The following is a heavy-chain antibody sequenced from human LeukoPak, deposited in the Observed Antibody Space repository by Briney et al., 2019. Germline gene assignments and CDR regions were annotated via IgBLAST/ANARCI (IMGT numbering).Heavy chain of an antibody. Sequence: PGGSLRLSCAASGLTFSKFGMHWVRQTPGKGLEWVALVWNDGSKNYYAGSVKGRFTISRDNSKDTLYLLLNSLRAEDTAVYYCAKDWSLGYGCLDYWGQGTLVTVSS. CDR3: AKDWSLGYGCLDY. V-gene: IGHV3-33*06. CDR2: VWNDGSKN. D-gene: IGHD5-12*01. CDR1: GLTFSKFG. J-gene: IGHJ4*02.